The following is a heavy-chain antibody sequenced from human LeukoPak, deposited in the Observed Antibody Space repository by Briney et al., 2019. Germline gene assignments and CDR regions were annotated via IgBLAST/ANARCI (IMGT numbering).Heavy chain of an antibody. J-gene: IGHJ5*02. Sequence: PSETLSLTCTVSGGSVSRSPYYWGWIRQPPGKGLEWIGNIYYSGSTYYNPSLKSRVTISVDTSKNQFSLKLSSVTAADTAVYYCARILHFNWFDPWGQGTLVTVSS. CDR1: GGSVSRSPYY. CDR2: IYYSGST. CDR3: ARILHFNWFDP. D-gene: IGHD3-3*02. V-gene: IGHV4-39*01.